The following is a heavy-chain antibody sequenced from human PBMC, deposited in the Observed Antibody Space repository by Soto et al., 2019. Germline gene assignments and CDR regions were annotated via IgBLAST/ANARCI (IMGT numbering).Heavy chain of an antibody. V-gene: IGHV3-23*01. J-gene: IGHJ4*02. CDR2: ISGSGGST. Sequence: GGSLRLSCAASGFTFSSYAMSWVRQAPGKGLEWVSAISGSGGSTYYADSVKGRFTISRDNSKNTLYLQMNSLRAEDTAVYYCARDGPLGYCSGGSCQGYFDYWGQGTLVTVSS. D-gene: IGHD2-15*01. CDR1: GFTFSSYA. CDR3: ARDGPLGYCSGGSCQGYFDY.